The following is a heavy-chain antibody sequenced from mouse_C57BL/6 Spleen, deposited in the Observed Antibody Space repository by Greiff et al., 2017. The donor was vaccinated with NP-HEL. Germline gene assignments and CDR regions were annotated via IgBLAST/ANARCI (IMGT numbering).Heavy chain of an antibody. D-gene: IGHD1-1*01. CDR2: LNPSSGYT. V-gene: IGHV1-7*01. CDR1: GYTFTSYW. CDR3: ARGTTVQYYYAMDY. Sequence: QVQLQQSGAELAKPGASVKLSCKASGYTFTSYWMHWVKQRPGQGLEWIGYLNPSSGYTKYNQKFKDKATLTADKSSSTADMQLSSLTYEDSAVYYCARGTTVQYYYAMDYWGQGTSVTVSS. J-gene: IGHJ4*01.